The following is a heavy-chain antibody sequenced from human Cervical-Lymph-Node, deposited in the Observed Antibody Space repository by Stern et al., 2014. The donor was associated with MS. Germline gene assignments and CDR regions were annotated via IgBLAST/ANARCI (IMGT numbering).Heavy chain of an antibody. Sequence: MQLVESGGGVVQPGRSLRLSCAASGFTFSSYGMHWVRQAPGTGLEWVAVISYDGSDKYYADSVKGRFPISRDNSKNTLYLQMNSLRAEDTAVYYCAKDHGFSMIVVVITGFDYWGQGTLVTVSS. CDR2: ISYDGSDK. CDR3: AKDHGFSMIVVVITGFDY. CDR1: GFTFSSYG. V-gene: IGHV3-30*18. J-gene: IGHJ4*02. D-gene: IGHD3-22*01.